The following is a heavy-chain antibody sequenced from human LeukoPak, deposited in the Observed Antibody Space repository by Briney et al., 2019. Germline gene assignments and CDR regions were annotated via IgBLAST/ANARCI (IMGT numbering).Heavy chain of an antibody. J-gene: IGHJ4*02. V-gene: IGHV3-23*01. D-gene: IGHD3-22*01. CDR3: AKDQKIVVVITHDY. CDR1: GFTFSCYA. CDR2: ISGSGGST. Sequence: GGSLRLSCAASGFTFSCYAMSWVRQAPGKGLEWVSAISGSGGSTYYADSVKGRFTISRDNSKNTLYLQMNSLRAEDTAVYYCAKDQKIVVVITHDYWGQGTLVTVSS.